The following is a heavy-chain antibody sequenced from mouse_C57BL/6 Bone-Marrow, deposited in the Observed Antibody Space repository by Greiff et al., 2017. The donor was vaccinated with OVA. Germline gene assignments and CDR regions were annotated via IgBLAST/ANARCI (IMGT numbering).Heavy chain of an antibody. J-gene: IGHJ3*01. CDR2: ISSGGSYT. Sequence: EVMLVESGGDLVKPGGSLKLSCAASGFTFSSYGMSWVRQTPDKRLEWVATISSGGSYTYYPDSVKGRFTISRDNAKNTLYLQMSSLKSEDTAMYYCARHYYGSSCWFAYWGQGTLVTVSA. CDR3: ARHYYGSSCWFAY. D-gene: IGHD1-1*01. CDR1: GFTFSSYG. V-gene: IGHV5-6*02.